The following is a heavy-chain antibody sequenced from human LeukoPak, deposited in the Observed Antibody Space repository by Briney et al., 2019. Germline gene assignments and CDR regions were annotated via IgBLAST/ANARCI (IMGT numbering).Heavy chain of an antibody. CDR2: IYPGDSDT. CDR3: ARRSSSWHIDS. Sequence: GESLKISCKGSGYSFTTYWIGWVRQMPGKGLEWMGIIYPGDSDTRYSPSFQGQVTISADKSISTVYLQWSSLKASDTAMYYCARRSSSWHIDSWGQGTLVTVSS. J-gene: IGHJ4*02. CDR1: GYSFTTYW. D-gene: IGHD6-13*01. V-gene: IGHV5-51*01.